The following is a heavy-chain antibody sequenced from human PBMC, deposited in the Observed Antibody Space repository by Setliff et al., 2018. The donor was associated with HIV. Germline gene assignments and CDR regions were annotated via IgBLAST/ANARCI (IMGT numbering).Heavy chain of an antibody. Sequence: SETLSLTCTVSGDSITNSMHYWSWIRQPPGKGLEFIGSIHYNDGKTYYSAALRSRVTISADTSKNQFSLRLSSVTAADTALYFCTRAQIAAPRPFDYWGQGTLVTVSS. CDR1: GDSITNSMHY. CDR3: TRAQIAAPRPFDY. D-gene: IGHD2-21*01. CDR2: IHYNDGKT. J-gene: IGHJ4*02. V-gene: IGHV4-39*01.